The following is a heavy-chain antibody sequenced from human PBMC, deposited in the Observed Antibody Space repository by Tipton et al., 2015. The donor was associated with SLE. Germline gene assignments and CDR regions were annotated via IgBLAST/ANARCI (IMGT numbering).Heavy chain of an antibody. Sequence: TLSLTCTVSGGSVSSGSYYWSWIRQPPGKGLEWIGYIYYSGSTNYNPSLKSRVTISVDTSKNQFSLKLSSVTAADTAVYYCARGGATNAFDIWGQGTMVTASS. D-gene: IGHD1-26*01. J-gene: IGHJ3*02. CDR3: ARGGATNAFDI. V-gene: IGHV4-61*01. CDR1: GGSVSSGSYY. CDR2: IYYSGST.